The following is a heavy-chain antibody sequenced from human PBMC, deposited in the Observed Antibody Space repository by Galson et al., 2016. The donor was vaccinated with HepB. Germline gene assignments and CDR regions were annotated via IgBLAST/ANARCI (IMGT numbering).Heavy chain of an antibody. CDR2: MSYDGSHT. D-gene: IGHD2-21*01. V-gene: IGHV3-30*03. J-gene: IGHJ4*02. CDR3: ARDWGFCGGVTCNRLDY. CDR1: GFDFSSYG. Sequence: SLRLSCATSGFDFSSYGLHWVRQAPGMGLQWVAVMSYDGSHTFYADSVEGRFTISRDNSNNSLYLQMTSLRPEDTAMYYCARDWGFCGGVTCNRLDYWGQGALVTVSS.